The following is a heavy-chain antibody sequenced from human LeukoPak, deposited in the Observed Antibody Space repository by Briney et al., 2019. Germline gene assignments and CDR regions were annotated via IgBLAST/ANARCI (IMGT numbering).Heavy chain of an antibody. Sequence: GASVKVSCKVSGYTLTELSMHCVRQAPGKGLEWMGGFDPEDGETIYAQKFQGRVTMTEDTSTDTAYMELSSLRSDDTAVYYCATGYCSGGSCYSVLVYWGQGTLVTVSS. J-gene: IGHJ4*02. CDR1: GYTLTELS. V-gene: IGHV1-24*01. D-gene: IGHD2-15*01. CDR3: ATGYCSGGSCYSVLVY. CDR2: FDPEDGET.